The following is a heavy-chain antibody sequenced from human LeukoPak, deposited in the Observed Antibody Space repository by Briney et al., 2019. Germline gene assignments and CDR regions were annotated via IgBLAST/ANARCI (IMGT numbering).Heavy chain of an antibody. Sequence: GRSLRLSCAASGFIFSTYGIHWVRQAPGKGLEWVAVISNDGSNKYYADSVKGRFTISRDNSKNTLYLQMNSLRAEDTAVYYCAKGPSDIVVSYYGMDVWGQGTTVTVSS. CDR3: AKGPSDIVVSYYGMDV. V-gene: IGHV3-30*18. CDR2: ISNDGSNK. D-gene: IGHD5-12*01. J-gene: IGHJ6*02. CDR1: GFIFSTYG.